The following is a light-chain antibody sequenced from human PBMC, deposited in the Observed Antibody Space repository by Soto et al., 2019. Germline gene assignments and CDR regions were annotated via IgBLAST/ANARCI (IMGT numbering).Light chain of an antibody. CDR3: QQYGSSMYT. J-gene: IGKJ2*01. CDR1: QSVSSSY. V-gene: IGKV3-20*01. CDR2: GAS. Sequence: ESVLTQSPGTLSLSPGERATLSCRASQSVSSSYLAWYQQKPGQAPRRLIYGASSRATGIPDRFSGSGSGTDFTLTISRLEPEDFAAYYCQQYGSSMYTFGQGTKLEIK.